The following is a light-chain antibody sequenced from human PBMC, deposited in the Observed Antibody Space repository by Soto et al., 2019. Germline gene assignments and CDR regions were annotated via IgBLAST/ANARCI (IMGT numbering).Light chain of an antibody. V-gene: IGKV1-39*01. J-gene: IGKJ1*01. CDR3: QQSYSTPET. CDR2: AAS. CDR1: QSIGSG. Sequence: DSQMSQSPSSLSASVGDRVTITCRASQSIGSGLNWYQQKPGKAPRFLICAASSLQSGVPSRFSASGSGTDFTLTISSLPPEDFATYYCQQSYSTPETFGQGTKVEIK.